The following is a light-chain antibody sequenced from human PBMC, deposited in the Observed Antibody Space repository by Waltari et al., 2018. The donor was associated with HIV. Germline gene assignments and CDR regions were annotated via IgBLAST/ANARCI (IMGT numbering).Light chain of an antibody. J-gene: IGKJ4*01. Sequence: VLTQSPATLSLSPGARATLSCRASQSISGYLAWYQQKPGQATRLFIDEASDRATGIPARFSGSGSGTDFTLTINSLEPEDFALYYCQQRNSWPLTFGGGTKVEIK. V-gene: IGKV3-11*01. CDR3: QQRNSWPLT. CDR1: QSISGY. CDR2: EAS.